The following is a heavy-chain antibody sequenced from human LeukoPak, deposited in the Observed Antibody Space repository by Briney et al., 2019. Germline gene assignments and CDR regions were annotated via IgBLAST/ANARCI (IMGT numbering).Heavy chain of an antibody. V-gene: IGHV1-2*02. Sequence: GASVKVSCKASGYTLTGYSMHWVRQAPGQGLEWMGLIRPNSGTTNYAQRFQGRVTMTRDTSISTAYMELSSLRSDDTAVYYCATVTRYHSDGYTSRGYNDYWGQGTLVTVSS. J-gene: IGHJ4*02. CDR2: IRPNSGTT. CDR1: GYTLTGYS. D-gene: IGHD5-24*01. CDR3: ATVTRYHSDGYTSRGYNDY.